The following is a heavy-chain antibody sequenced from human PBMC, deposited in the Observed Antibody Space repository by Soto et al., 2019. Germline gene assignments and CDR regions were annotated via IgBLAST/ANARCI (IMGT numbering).Heavy chain of an antibody. CDR1: GFTFSSYA. Sequence: GGSLRLSCAASGFTFSSYAMHWVRQAPGKGLEWGAVISYDGSNKYYADSVKGRFTISRDNSKNTLYLQMNSLRAEDTAVYYCARVRFASAGGGNYWGQGTLVTVYS. V-gene: IGHV3-30-3*01. CDR2: ISYDGSNK. D-gene: IGHD6-19*01. CDR3: ARVRFASAGGGNY. J-gene: IGHJ4*02.